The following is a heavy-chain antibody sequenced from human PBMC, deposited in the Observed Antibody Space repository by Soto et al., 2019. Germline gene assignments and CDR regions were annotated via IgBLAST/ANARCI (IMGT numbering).Heavy chain of an antibody. J-gene: IGHJ4*02. CDR2: INHSGST. Sequence: SETLSLTCAVYGGSFSGYYWSWIRQPPGKGLEWIGEINHSGSTNYNPSLKSRVTISVDTSKNQFSLKLSSVTAADTAVYYCATARYSSSWYFYWGQGTLVTVSS. D-gene: IGHD6-13*01. CDR1: GGSFSGYY. CDR3: ATARYSSSWYFY. V-gene: IGHV4-34*01.